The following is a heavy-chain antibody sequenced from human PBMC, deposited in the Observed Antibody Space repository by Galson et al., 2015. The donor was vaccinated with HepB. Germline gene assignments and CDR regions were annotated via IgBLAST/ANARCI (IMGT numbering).Heavy chain of an antibody. J-gene: IGHJ4*02. CDR1: GFTFDDYG. Sequence: SLRLSCAASGFTFDDYGMSWVRQAPGKGLEWVSGINWNGGSTGYADSVKGRFTISRDNAKNSLYLQMNSLRAEDTAVYYCAKGTQLVRHLYYFDYWGQGTLVTVSS. CDR3: AKGTQLVRHLYYFDY. D-gene: IGHD6-6*01. CDR2: INWNGGST. V-gene: IGHV3-20*04.